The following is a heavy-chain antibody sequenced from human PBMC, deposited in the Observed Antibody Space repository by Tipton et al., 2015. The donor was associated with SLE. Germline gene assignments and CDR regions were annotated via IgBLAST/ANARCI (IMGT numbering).Heavy chain of an antibody. CDR1: GFTFSSYG. J-gene: IGHJ4*02. Sequence: SLRLSCAASGFTFSSYGMHWVRQAPGKGLEWVAFIRYDGSNKYYADSVKGRFTISRDNSKNTLYLQMNSLRAEDTAVYYCARDQGGFLEWLFFDYWGQGTLVTVSS. D-gene: IGHD3-3*01. CDR3: ARDQGGFLEWLFFDY. CDR2: IRYDGSNK. V-gene: IGHV3-30*02.